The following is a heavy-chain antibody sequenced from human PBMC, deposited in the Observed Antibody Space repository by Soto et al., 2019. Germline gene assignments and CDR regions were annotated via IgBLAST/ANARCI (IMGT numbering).Heavy chain of an antibody. D-gene: IGHD3-22*01. CDR1: GYTFTSYG. Sequence: ASVKVSCKASGYTFTSYGLSWVRQAPGQGLEWMGWISAYNGNTNYAQKLQGRVTMSTDTSISTTYMELSSLTSEDTAVYYCARAPLGIIVAPAFWGQGTLVTVSS. CDR3: ARAPLGIIVAPAF. CDR2: ISAYNGNT. V-gene: IGHV1-18*01. J-gene: IGHJ4*02.